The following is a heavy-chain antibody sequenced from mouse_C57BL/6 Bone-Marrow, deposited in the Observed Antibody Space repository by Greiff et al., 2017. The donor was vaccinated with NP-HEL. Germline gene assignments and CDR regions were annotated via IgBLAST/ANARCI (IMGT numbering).Heavy chain of an antibody. CDR3: TTSTVVSWYFDV. Sequence: EVQLQQSGAELVRPRASVKLSCTASGFNIKDDYMHWVKQRPEQGLEWIGWIDPENGDTEYASKFQGKATITADTSSNTAYLQLSSLTSEDTAVYYCTTSTVVSWYFDVWGTGTTVTVSS. D-gene: IGHD1-1*01. J-gene: IGHJ1*03. CDR1: GFNIKDDY. V-gene: IGHV14-4*01. CDR2: IDPENGDT.